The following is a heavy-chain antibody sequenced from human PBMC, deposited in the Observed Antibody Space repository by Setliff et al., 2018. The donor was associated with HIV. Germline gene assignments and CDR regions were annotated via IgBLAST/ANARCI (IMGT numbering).Heavy chain of an antibody. CDR2: IYYSGNT. V-gene: IGHV4-39*01. D-gene: IGHD7-27*01. Sequence: SETLSLTCTVSGGSLSSSNYYCGWIRQPPGKGLEWIGSIYYSGNTYYNPSLKSRVTISGDTSKKQFSMKLRAVTAADSSVYYCARQGRPGDFDSWGQGTLVTVSS. CDR3: ARQGRPGDFDS. CDR1: GGSLSSSNYY. J-gene: IGHJ4*02.